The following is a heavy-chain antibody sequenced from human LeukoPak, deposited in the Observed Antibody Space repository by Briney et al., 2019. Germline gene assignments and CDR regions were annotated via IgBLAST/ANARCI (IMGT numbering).Heavy chain of an antibody. J-gene: IGHJ4*02. D-gene: IGHD2-2*02. CDR1: GGSISSNYW. CDR3: ARKRADTWYYFDY. Sequence: SGTLSLTCAVSGGSISSNYWWSWVRQPPGKGLEWIAELYHSGSTNYSPSLKSRVTTSVDKSKNQFSLKLTSVTAADTAVYYCARKRADTWYYFDYWGQGTLVTVSS. CDR2: LYHSGST. V-gene: IGHV4-4*02.